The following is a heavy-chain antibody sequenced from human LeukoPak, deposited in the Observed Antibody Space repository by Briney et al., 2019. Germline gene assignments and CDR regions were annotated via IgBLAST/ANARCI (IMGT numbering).Heavy chain of an antibody. V-gene: IGHV3-66*01. CDR2: IYSGGST. Sequence: GGSLRLSCAASGFTVSSNYMSWVRQAPGKGLEWVSVIYSGGSTYYADSVKGRFTISRDNAKNSLYLQMNSLRAEDTAVYYCARTDYYDSSGYGNVWGKGTTVTVSS. J-gene: IGHJ6*04. CDR3: ARTDYYDSSGYGNV. D-gene: IGHD3-22*01. CDR1: GFTVSSNY.